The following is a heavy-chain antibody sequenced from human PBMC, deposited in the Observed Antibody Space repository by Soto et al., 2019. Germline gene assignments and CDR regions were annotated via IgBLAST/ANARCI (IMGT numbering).Heavy chain of an antibody. CDR2: ISGYNGNT. J-gene: IGHJ6*02. V-gene: IGHV1-18*01. CDR1: GYTFTNYG. Sequence: QVQVVQSGDEVKKPGASVQVSCKASGYTFTNYGFSWVRQAPGQGLEWLGWISGYNGNTKYAEKFQCRVTMTTDTSTSTAHMERRSLRSDDTAVYYGAREGQAPYYYYGMDVWGQGTAVTVSS. CDR3: AREGQAPYYYYGMDV.